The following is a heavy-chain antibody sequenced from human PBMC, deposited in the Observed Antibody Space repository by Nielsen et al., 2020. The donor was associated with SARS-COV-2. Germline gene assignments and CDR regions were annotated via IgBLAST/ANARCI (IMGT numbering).Heavy chain of an antibody. CDR1: GYTFTSYG. D-gene: IGHD5-12*01. CDR2: INAYNGNT. Sequence: ASVQISCKASGYTFTSYGITWVRHAPGQGLEWMGWINAYNGNTNFAQKLQGRVTMTTDTSTSTAYMELRSLRSDDTAVYYCARDEGSGYAYMWGQGTLVTVSS. CDR3: ARDEGSGYAYM. J-gene: IGHJ4*02. V-gene: IGHV1-18*01.